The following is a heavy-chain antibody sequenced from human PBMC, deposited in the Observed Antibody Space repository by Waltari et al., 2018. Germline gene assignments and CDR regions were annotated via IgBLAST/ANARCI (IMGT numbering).Heavy chain of an antibody. CDR2: INHSGST. CDR3: ARSGGKVTTVFDY. D-gene: IGHD2-21*02. V-gene: IGHV4-34*01. J-gene: IGHJ4*02. CDR1: GGSFSGYY. Sequence: QVQLQQWGAGLLKPSETLSLTCAVYGGSFSGYYWSWIRQPPGKGLEWIGEINHSGSTNYNPSLKSRVTISVDTSKNQFSLKLSSVTAADTAVYYCARSGGKVTTVFDYWGQGTLVTVSS.